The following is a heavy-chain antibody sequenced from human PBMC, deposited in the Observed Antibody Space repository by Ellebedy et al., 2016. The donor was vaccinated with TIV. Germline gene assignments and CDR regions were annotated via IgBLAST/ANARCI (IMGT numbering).Heavy chain of an antibody. V-gene: IGHV4-59*01. CDR2: MFYSGNT. CDR1: GGSFRDYY. J-gene: IGHJ4*02. D-gene: IGHD3-10*01. CDR3: ARVNWFGELGGYLDS. Sequence: SETLSLTCGVYGGSFRDYYWSWIRQHPGKGLEWIGSMFYSGNTNYKPSLKSRVTMSVDTSKNQFSLRLNSVTAADTAVYYCARVNWFGELGGYLDSWGQGTLVTVSS.